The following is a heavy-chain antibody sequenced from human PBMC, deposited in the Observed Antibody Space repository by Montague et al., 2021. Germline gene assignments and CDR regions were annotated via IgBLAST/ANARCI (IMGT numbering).Heavy chain of an antibody. CDR1: GGSISSFY. D-gene: IGHD5-18*01. Sequence: SETLSLTCTVSGGSISSFYWSRIRQPPEKGLELIAYIYYSGSAGGTTNYNPSLKSRVTISVDSSKNQLSLQLTSVTTADTAVYYCARGRGNSYVSFDSWGRGTLISVSS. V-gene: IGHV4-59*13. CDR3: ARGRGNSYVSFDS. J-gene: IGHJ4*02. CDR2: IYYSGSAGGTT.